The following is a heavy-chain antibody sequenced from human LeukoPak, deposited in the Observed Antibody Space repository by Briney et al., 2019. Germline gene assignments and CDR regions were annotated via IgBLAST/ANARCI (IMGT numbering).Heavy chain of an antibody. D-gene: IGHD5-18*01. J-gene: IGHJ5*02. CDR1: GFTFDDYG. V-gene: IGHV3-20*04. CDR2: INWNGGST. Sequence: GGSLRLSCAASGFTFDDYGMSWVRQAPGKGLEWVSGINWNGGSTGYADSVKGRFTISRDNAKNSLYLQMNSLRAEDTALYYCARDLQLWQYNWFDPWGQGTLVTVSS. CDR3: ARDLQLWQYNWFDP.